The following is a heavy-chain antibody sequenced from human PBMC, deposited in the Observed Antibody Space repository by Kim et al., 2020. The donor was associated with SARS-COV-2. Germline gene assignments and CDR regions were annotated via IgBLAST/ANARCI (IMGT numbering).Heavy chain of an antibody. CDR2: IMWNSDGI. Sequence: GGSLRLSCIASGFTFIDHAMHWVRQAPGKGLGWVSGIMWNSDGIGYADSVKGRFTTSIDNAKNSLYLQMNSLRPEDTALYYCTKDVLAGGADVWGQGTA. J-gene: IGHJ6*02. D-gene: IGHD3-3*02. CDR3: TKDVLAGGADV. V-gene: IGHV3-9*01. CDR1: GFTFIDHA.